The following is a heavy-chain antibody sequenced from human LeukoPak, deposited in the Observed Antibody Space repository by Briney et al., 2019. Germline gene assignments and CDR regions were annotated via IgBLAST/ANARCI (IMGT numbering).Heavy chain of an antibody. V-gene: IGHV3-21*01. CDR2: ISSSSSYI. Sequence: GGSLRLSCAASGFTFSSYSMNWVRQAPGKGLEWVSSISSSSSYIYYADSVKGRFTISRDNAKNSLYLQMNSLRAEDTAVYYCARDRWYSSGSPFFDYWGQGTLVTVSS. CDR1: GFTFSSYS. J-gene: IGHJ4*02. D-gene: IGHD6-19*01. CDR3: ARDRWYSSGSPFFDY.